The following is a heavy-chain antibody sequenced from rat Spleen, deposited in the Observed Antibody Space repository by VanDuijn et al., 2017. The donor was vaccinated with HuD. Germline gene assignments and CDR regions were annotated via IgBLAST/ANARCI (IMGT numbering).Heavy chain of an antibody. CDR2: IWAGGST. D-gene: IGHD1-4*01. J-gene: IGHJ2*01. V-gene: IGHV2-43*01. CDR1: GFSLTNFH. Sequence: QVQLKESGPGLVQPSQALSLTCTVSGFSLTNFHVTWVRQPPGKGLEWVGVIWAGGSTAYNSLLKSRLSISRDTSKSQVFLEMNSLQTEDTATYSGVREANSPGITFDYWGQGVMVTVSS. CDR3: VREANSPGITFDY.